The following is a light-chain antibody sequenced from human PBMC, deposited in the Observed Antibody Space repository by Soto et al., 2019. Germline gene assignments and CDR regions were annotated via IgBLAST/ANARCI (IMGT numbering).Light chain of an antibody. V-gene: IGLV2-14*01. CDR1: GSDIGGYNY. CDR2: EVS. Sequence: QSALTQPASVSGSPGQSITISCTGTGSDIGGYNYVSWYQHHPGKAPKLIIYEVSYRPSGVSNRFSASKSGNTASLTISGLQAEDEADYYCLSYTTTNTRVFGGGTKVTVL. CDR3: LSYTTTNTRV. J-gene: IGLJ3*02.